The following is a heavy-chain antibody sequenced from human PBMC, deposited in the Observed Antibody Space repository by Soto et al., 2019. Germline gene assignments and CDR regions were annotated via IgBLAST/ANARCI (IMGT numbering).Heavy chain of an antibody. CDR1: GGSISSYY. CDR3: ARFNWYFDL. Sequence: QVQLQESGPGLVKPSETLSLTCTVSGGSISSYYWSWIRQPPGKGLEWIGYIYCRGSTNYNPSLKSRVTISVDTSKNQFSLKLSSVTAADTAMYYCARFNWYFDLWGRGTLVTVSS. V-gene: IGHV4-59*01. CDR2: IYCRGST. J-gene: IGHJ2*01.